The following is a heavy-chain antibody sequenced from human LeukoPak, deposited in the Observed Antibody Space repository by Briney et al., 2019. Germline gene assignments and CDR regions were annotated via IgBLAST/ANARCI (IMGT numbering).Heavy chain of an antibody. Sequence: SETLSLTCAVSGGSINSFYWSWIRQAPGKGLEWIGYISYSGTTNYNPSLKSRVTMSVDTSKNQFSLKLSSVTAADTAVYFCARIFGFGGGYFDYWGQGTLVTVSS. V-gene: IGHV4-59*01. CDR2: ISYSGTT. CDR1: GGSINSFY. J-gene: IGHJ4*02. D-gene: IGHD3-10*01. CDR3: ARIFGFGGGYFDY.